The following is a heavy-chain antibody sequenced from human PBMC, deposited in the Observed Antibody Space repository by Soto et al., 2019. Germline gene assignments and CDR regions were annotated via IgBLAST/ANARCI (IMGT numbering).Heavy chain of an antibody. CDR1: GGSFSGYY. J-gene: IGHJ6*02. V-gene: IGHV4-34*01. CDR2: INHSGST. Sequence: QVQLQQWGAGLLKPSETLSLTCAVYGGSFSGYYWSWIRQPPGKGLEWIGEINHSGSTNYNPSLKSRVTRAVDTCKNQFSLKLSSVTAADTAVYYCARPKNPDYYYGMDVSCQGTTVTVSS. CDR3: ARPKNPDYYYGMDV.